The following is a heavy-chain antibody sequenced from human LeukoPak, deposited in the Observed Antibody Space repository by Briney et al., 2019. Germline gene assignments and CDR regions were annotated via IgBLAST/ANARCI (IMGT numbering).Heavy chain of an antibody. J-gene: IGHJ4*02. V-gene: IGHV3-48*01. CDR1: GFTFSTYW. CDR2: ISSSSTSI. CDR3: ARKAQGDY. Sequence: GGSLRLSCAASGFTFSTYWMHWVRQAPGKGLEWVSYISSSSTSIFYADSVKGRFTISRDNAKDSLYLQMNSLRAEDTAVYYCARKAQGDYWGQGTLVTVSS.